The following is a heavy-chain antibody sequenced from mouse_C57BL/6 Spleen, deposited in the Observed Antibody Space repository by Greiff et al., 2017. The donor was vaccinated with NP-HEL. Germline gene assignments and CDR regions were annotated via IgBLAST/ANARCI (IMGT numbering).Heavy chain of an antibody. CDR1: GYTFTGYW. J-gene: IGHJ4*01. V-gene: IGHV1-9*01. CDR2: ILPGSGST. D-gene: IGHD1-1*01. Sequence: VQLQQSGAELMKPGASVKLSCKATGYTFTGYWIEWVKQRPGHGLEWIGEILPGSGSTNYNEKFKGKATFTADTSSNTAYMQLSSLTTEDSAIYYCARGLDYYGSSYNYYAMDYWGQGTSVTVSS. CDR3: ARGLDYYGSSYNYYAMDY.